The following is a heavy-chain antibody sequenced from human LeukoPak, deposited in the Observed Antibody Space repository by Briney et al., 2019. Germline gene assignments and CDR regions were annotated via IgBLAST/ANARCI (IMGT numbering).Heavy chain of an antibody. V-gene: IGHV4-59*12. CDR2: IYYSGST. J-gene: IGHJ6*04. CDR3: ASMGGSVRGGYYYGMDV. D-gene: IGHD3-10*01. CDR1: GGSISSYY. Sequence: SSETLSLTCTVSGGSISSYYWSWIRQPPGKGLEWIGYIYYSGSTNYNPSLKSRVTISVDTSKNQFSLKLSSVTAADTAVYYCASMGGSVRGGYYYGMDVWGKGTTVTVSS.